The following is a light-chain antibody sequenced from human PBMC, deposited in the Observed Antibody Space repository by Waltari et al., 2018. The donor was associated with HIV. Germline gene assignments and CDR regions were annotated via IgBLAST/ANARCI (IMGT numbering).Light chain of an antibody. Sequence: QSVLTQPPSASGTPGKRVTISCSGSSSNIGSNTVNWYQQLPGTAPKLLIYSNKQRPSGVPDGFSGSKSGTSASLAISGLQSEDEADYYCAAWDDSLNGPVFGGGTKLTVL. V-gene: IGLV1-44*01. CDR3: AAWDDSLNGPV. CDR2: SNK. J-gene: IGLJ3*02. CDR1: SSNIGSNT.